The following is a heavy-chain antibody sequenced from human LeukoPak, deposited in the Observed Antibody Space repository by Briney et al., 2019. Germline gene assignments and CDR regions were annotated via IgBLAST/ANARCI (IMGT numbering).Heavy chain of an antibody. D-gene: IGHD3-3*01. CDR3: ASTSGRYYDFWSGRYWFDP. J-gene: IGHJ5*02. CDR2: MNPNSGNT. Sequence: ASVKVSCKASGYTFTSYDINWVRQATGQGLEWMGWMNPNSGNTGYAQKFQGRVTMTRNTSISTAYMELSSLRSEDTAVYYCASTSGRYYDFWSGRYWFDPWGQGTLVTVSS. CDR1: GYTFTSYD. V-gene: IGHV1-8*01.